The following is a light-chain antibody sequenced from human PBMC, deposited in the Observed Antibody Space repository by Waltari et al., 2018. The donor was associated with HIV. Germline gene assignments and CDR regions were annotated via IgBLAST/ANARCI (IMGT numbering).Light chain of an antibody. CDR1: SSDVGGYNY. Sequence: QPALTQPPSASGSPGPSVTIFCTGTSSDVGGYNYVCWYQQHPDKAPKLIIFEVNKRPSGVPDRFSGSKSGNTASLTVSGLQAEDEADYYCSSYAGSDSPYVFGSGTTVTVL. CDR3: SSYAGSDSPYV. J-gene: IGLJ1*01. CDR2: EVN. V-gene: IGLV2-8*01.